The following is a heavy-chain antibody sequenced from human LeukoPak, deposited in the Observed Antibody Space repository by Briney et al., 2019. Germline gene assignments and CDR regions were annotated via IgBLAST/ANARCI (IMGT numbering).Heavy chain of an antibody. CDR3: ARGYPPYGSGSSLFDDYYYYYYMDV. Sequence: ASVKVSCKASGYTFTSYYMHWVRQAPGQELEWMGIINPSGGSTSYAQKFQGRVTMTRDTSTSTVYMELSSLRSEDTAVYYCARGYPPYGSGSSLFDDYYYYYYMDVWGKGTTVTISS. CDR1: GYTFTSYY. CDR2: INPSGGST. D-gene: IGHD3-10*01. J-gene: IGHJ6*03. V-gene: IGHV1-46*01.